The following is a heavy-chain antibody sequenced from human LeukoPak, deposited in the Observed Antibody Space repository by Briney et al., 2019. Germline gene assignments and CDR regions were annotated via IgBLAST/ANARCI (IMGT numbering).Heavy chain of an antibody. CDR1: GGTFSSYA. CDR2: IIPILGIA. D-gene: IGHD5-18*01. CDR3: ARDGIQLWLRGYLDY. Sequence: GASVKVSCKASGGTFSSYAITWVRQAPGQGLEWMGRIIPILGIANYAQKFQGRVTITADKSTSTAYMELSSLRSEDTALYYCARDGIQLWLRGYLDYWGQGTLVTVSS. J-gene: IGHJ4*02. V-gene: IGHV1-69*04.